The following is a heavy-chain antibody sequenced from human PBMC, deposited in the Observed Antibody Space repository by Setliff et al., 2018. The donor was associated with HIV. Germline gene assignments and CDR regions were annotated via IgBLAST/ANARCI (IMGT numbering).Heavy chain of an antibody. V-gene: IGHV4-39*07. J-gene: IGHJ4*02. CDR3: VRASLPGNHVFFDY. CDR2: LYNSEIT. Sequence: ASETLSLTCSVSGDSVSSTDCLWGWVRQPPGMGLQWIVTLYNSEITNYNPSFKNRVTMSVDKSRNHFSLILNSVTAADTAIYYCVRASLPGNHVFFDYWGQGRLVTVSS. CDR1: GDSVSSTDCL.